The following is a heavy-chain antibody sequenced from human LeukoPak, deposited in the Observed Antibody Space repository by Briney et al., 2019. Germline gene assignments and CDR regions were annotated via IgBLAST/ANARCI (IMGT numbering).Heavy chain of an antibody. D-gene: IGHD3-22*01. J-gene: IGHJ4*02. CDR1: GFIFSRHN. CDR2: ISSSGSAT. Sequence: PGGSLRLSCAASGFIFSRHNMDWVRQAPGKGLEWVSYISSSGSATYYADSVKGRFTISRDNAKNSLYLQMGSLRDEDTAVYYCAKGMSATSGYLELDYWGQGTLVTVSS. CDR3: AKGMSATSGYLELDY. V-gene: IGHV3-48*02.